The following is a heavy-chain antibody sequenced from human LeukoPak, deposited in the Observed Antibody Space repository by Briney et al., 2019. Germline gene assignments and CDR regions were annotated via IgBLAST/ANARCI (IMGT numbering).Heavy chain of an antibody. Sequence: PSETLSLTCTVSGGSISSSSYYWGCIRRPPGKGLEWIGSIYYSGSTYYNPSLKSRVTISVDTSKNQFSLKLSSVTAADTAVYYCARDNTRGGMWWPSGWGQGTLVTVSS. J-gene: IGHJ4*02. CDR1: GGSISSSSYY. V-gene: IGHV4-39*02. CDR2: IYYSGST. D-gene: IGHD2-21*01. CDR3: ARDNTRGGMWWPSG.